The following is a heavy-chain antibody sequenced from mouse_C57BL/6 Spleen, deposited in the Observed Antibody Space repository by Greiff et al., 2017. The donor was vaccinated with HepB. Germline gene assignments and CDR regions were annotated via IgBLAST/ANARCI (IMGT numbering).Heavy chain of an antibody. J-gene: IGHJ3*01. CDR2: IYPGSGST. V-gene: IGHV1-55*01. D-gene: IGHD2-4*01. CDR1: GYTFTSYW. Sequence: QVQLQQSGAELVKPGASVKMSCKASGYTFTSYWITWVKQRPGQGLEWIGDIYPGSGSTNYNEKFKSKATLTVDTSSSTAYMQLSSLTSEDSAVYYCARSGDDYDGGAYWGQGTLVTVSA. CDR3: ARSGDDYDGGAY.